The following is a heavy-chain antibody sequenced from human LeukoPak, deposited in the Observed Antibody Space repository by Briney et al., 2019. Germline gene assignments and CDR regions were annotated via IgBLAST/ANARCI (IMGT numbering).Heavy chain of an antibody. D-gene: IGHD2-2*01. CDR1: GYTFTSYY. CDR3: ARFEYCSSTSCYSRPYYYMDV. CDR2: INPSGGST. V-gene: IGHV1-46*01. Sequence: ASVKVSCKASGYTFTSYYMHWVRQAPGQGLEWMGIINPSGGSTSYAQKFQGRVTITADESTSTAYMELSSLRSEDTAVYYCARFEYCSSTSCYSRPYYYMDVWGKGTTVTVSS. J-gene: IGHJ6*03.